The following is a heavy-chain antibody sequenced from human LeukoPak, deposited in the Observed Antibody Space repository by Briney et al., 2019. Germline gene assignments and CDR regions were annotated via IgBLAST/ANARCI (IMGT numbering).Heavy chain of an antibody. Sequence: SQTLSLTCTVSGGSISSGGFYWSWIRQPPGKGLEWIGYMYHDENTNYNPSLKSRVTISVDTSKNQFSLKLSSVTAADTAVYYCARGFVGATPPRANWFDPWGQGTLVTVSS. CDR2: MYHDENT. V-gene: IGHV4-30-2*01. J-gene: IGHJ5*02. CDR1: GGSISSGGFY. CDR3: ARGFVGATPPRANWFDP. D-gene: IGHD1-26*01.